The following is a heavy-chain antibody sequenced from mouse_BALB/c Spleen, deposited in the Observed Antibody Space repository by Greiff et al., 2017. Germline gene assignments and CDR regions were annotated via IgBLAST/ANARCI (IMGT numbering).Heavy chain of an antibody. CDR3: AKYYGSSYNYAMDY. D-gene: IGHD1-1*01. V-gene: IGHV14-3*02. J-gene: IGHJ4*01. CDR1: GFNIKDTY. CDR2: IDPANGNT. Sequence: DVKLVESGAELVKPGASVKLSCTASGFNIKDTYMHWVKQRPEQGLEWIGRIDPANGNTKYDPKFQGKATITADTSSNTAYLQLSSLTSEDTAVYYCAKYYGSSYNYAMDYWGQGTSVTVSS.